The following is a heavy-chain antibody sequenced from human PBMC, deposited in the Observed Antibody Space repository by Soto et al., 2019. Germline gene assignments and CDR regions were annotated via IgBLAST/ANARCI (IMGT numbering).Heavy chain of an antibody. V-gene: IGHV4-30-2*01. CDR1: GVSISSVVFS. D-gene: IGHD3-10*01. CDR3: AIRYGSCFDY. Sequence: PSETLSLTCAVSGVSISSVVFSWSCIRHTKGMGVEINSKINHSRSNYYTPAINSRVTRSVDRTTNQFSLKLSSVAAADTAVYFGAIRYGSCFDYWGKETLVTFSS. J-gene: IGHJ4*02. CDR2: INHSRSN.